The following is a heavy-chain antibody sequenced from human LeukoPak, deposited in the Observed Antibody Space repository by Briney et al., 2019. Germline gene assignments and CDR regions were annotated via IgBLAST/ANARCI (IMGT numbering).Heavy chain of an antibody. V-gene: IGHV4-59*01. CDR2: IYYSGST. J-gene: IGHJ5*02. D-gene: IGHD3-10*01. CDR1: GGSISSYF. Sequence: SETLSLTCTVSGGSISSYFWSWIRQPLGEGLGWIGYIYYSGSTNSNPSLKSRVTISVDTSKNQFSLKLSSVTAADTAVYYSARDRSLCGSGPLSFDPWGQGTLVTVSS. CDR3: ARDRSLCGSGPLSFDP.